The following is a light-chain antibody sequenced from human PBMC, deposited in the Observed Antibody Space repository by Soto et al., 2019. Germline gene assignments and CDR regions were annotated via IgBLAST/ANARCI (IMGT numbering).Light chain of an antibody. J-gene: IGKJ1*01. CDR1: QSVLYSSNNKNY. V-gene: IGKV4-1*01. Sequence: DIVMTQSPDSLAVSLGERATINCKSSQSVLYSSNNKNYLAWYQQKPGQPPKLLIYWASTRESGVPDRFSGSESGTDFTLTISSLQAEDVAVYYCQKYYSTPQTFGQGTKVEIK. CDR3: QKYYSTPQT. CDR2: WAS.